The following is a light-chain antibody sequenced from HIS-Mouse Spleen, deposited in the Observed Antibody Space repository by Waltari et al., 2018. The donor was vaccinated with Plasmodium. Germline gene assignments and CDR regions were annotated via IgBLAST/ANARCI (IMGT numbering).Light chain of an antibody. CDR1: QSVSSY. CDR2: DAS. Sequence: IVLTQSPATLSLSPGERATLSCRASQSVSSYLAWYQQQPCQAPRLLIYDASNRATVIPARFSGSGSGTDFTLTISSLEPEDFAVYYCQQRSNWITFGQGTRLEIK. V-gene: IGKV3-11*01. CDR3: QQRSNWIT. J-gene: IGKJ5*01.